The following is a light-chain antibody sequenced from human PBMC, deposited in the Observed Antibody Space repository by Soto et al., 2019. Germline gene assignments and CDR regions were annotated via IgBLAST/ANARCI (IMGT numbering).Light chain of an antibody. V-gene: IGKV3-15*01. Sequence: EIVMTQSPATLSVSPGERATLSCRASQSVSSNLAWYQQKPGQAPRLLIYGASTRATGIPGRFGGSGSGTEFTLTINSLQSEDFSVYYCQRYNNWPPWTFGQGTKVEIK. J-gene: IGKJ1*01. CDR2: GAS. CDR3: QRYNNWPPWT. CDR1: QSVSSN.